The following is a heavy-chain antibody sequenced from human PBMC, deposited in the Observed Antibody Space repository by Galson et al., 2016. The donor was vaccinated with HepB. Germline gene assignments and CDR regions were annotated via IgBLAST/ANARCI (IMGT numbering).Heavy chain of an antibody. Sequence: PALVKPTQTLTLTCTFSGFSLSTSGVGVGWIRQPPGKALEWLALIYWDDDKRYSLSLKSRLTITKDTSENQVVLTMTNMDPVDTATYYCAHGYGDYVGGNAFDIWGQGTMVTVSS. CDR1: GFSLSTSGVG. V-gene: IGHV2-5*02. CDR2: IYWDDDK. J-gene: IGHJ3*02. CDR3: AHGYGDYVGGNAFDI. D-gene: IGHD4-17*01.